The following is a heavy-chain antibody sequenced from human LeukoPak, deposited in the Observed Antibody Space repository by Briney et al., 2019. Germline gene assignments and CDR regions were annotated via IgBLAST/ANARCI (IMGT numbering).Heavy chain of an antibody. V-gene: IGHV3-53*01. J-gene: IGHJ4*02. D-gene: IGHD4-23*01. CDR3: ARARLRWEGFDY. Sequence: GGSLRLSCAASGFTVSSNYMSWVRQAPGKGLEWVSVIYSGGSTYYADSVKGRFTISRDNSKNTLYLQMNSLRAEDTAVYYCARARLRWEGFDYWGQGTLVTVSS. CDR1: GFTVSSNY. CDR2: IYSGGST.